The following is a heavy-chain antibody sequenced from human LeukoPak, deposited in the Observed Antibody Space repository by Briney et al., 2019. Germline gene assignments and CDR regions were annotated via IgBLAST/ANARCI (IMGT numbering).Heavy chain of an antibody. D-gene: IGHD1-1*01. CDR2: ISSRGTNK. CDR3: AKEWTTITNFDY. CDR1: GFSLRTYR. Sequence: GGSLRLSCAASGFSLRTYRMHWVRQAPGEGLEWVAVISSRGTNKYYGDSVKGRFTVSRDDSKNTLSLQMNSLRAEDTAVYYCAKEWTTITNFDYWGQGTLVTVSS. J-gene: IGHJ4*02. V-gene: IGHV3-30*18.